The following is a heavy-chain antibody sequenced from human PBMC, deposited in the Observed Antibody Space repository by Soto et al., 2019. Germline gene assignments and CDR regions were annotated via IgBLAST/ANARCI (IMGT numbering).Heavy chain of an antibody. V-gene: IGHV1-69*06. D-gene: IGHD6-19*01. CDR1: GGSFSSYA. CDR2: IIPIFGAP. CDR3: ARAGPVSVNHAFDI. Sequence: QVQLVQSGAEVKKPGSSVKVSCKASGGSFSSYAISWVRQAPVQGLEWMGGIIPIFGAPTYAQKFQGRVTIIADKSTRTAYMELSSLRSEDTALYYYARAGPVSVNHAFDIWGQGTLVTVSS. J-gene: IGHJ3*02.